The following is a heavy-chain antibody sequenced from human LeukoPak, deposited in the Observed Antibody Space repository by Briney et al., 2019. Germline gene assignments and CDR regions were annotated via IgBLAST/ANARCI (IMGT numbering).Heavy chain of an antibody. Sequence: PGGSLRLSCAASGFTVTTNYMSWVRQAPGKGLEWVALIYTSGHTYYTESVKGRFTISGDNSNNTLFLQMNSLRGDDTAMYYCARDGGGGYSYGEFWYFDLWGRGTLVTVSS. J-gene: IGHJ2*01. CDR3: ARDGGGGYSYGEFWYFDL. CDR1: GFTVTTNY. CDR2: IYTSGHT. D-gene: IGHD5-18*01. V-gene: IGHV3-53*01.